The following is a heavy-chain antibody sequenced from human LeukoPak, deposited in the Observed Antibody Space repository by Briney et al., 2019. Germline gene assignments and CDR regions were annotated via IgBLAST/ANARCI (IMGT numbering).Heavy chain of an antibody. J-gene: IGHJ4*02. D-gene: IGHD4-23*01. Sequence: GRSLRLSCAAPGFTFSGYGMHWVRQAPGKGLEWVAVIWYDGSNKYYADSVKGRFTISRDNSKNTLYLQMNSLRAEDTAVYYCARGGTSVYGGNSLDYWGQGTLVTVSS. V-gene: IGHV3-33*01. CDR2: IWYDGSNK. CDR3: ARGGTSVYGGNSLDY. CDR1: GFTFSGYG.